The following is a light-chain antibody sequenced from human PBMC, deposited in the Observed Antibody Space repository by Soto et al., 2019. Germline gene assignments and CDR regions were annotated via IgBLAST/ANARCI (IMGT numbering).Light chain of an antibody. V-gene: IGKV3-15*01. CDR2: GAS. J-gene: IGKJ4*01. CDR1: QNVYTN. Sequence: IVKAASPHPLSLSPGKRDTFSRGASQNVYTNLAWYQHKPGQAPRLLISGASTGATGIPARFSGSGSGTEFTLTINSLQSEDFAVYYCQQFYTWPVTFGGGTKVDIK. CDR3: QQFYTWPVT.